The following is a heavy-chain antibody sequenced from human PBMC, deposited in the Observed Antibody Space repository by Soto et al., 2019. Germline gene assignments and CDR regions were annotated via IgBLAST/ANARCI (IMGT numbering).Heavy chain of an antibody. CDR3: TADLSYCGGDCYPFDY. CDR1: VFTFSNAW. J-gene: IGHJ4*02. Sequence: GSLRLSCAASVFTFSNAWMSWVRQAPGKGLEWVGRIKSKTDGGTTNYAAPVKGRFTISRDDSKNTLYLQMNSLKTEDTAVYYCTADLSYCGGDCYPFDYWGQGTLVTVSS. V-gene: IGHV3-15*01. D-gene: IGHD2-21*02. CDR2: IKSKTDGGTT.